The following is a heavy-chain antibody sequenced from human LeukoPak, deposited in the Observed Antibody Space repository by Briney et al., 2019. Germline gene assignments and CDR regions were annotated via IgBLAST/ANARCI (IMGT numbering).Heavy chain of an antibody. Sequence: SETLSLTCTISGSSITSVNHYWGWIRQPPGKGLECIGDIYYTGSTYYSPSLRSRVSMSVHTSENQFSLRLNSVTAVDTAVYYCARRWGNIVGVTYEYWGQGTLVTVSS. CDR1: GSSITSVNHY. V-gene: IGHV4-39*01. CDR3: ARRWGNIVGVTYEY. J-gene: IGHJ4*02. CDR2: IYYTGST. D-gene: IGHD3-16*01.